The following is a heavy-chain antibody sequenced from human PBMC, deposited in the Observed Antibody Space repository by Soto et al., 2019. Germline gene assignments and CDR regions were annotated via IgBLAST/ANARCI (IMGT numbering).Heavy chain of an antibody. CDR2: INTGNGNT. V-gene: IGHV1-3*04. CDR3: ARAEFSSPTYQYSNYGMDV. J-gene: IGHJ6*02. D-gene: IGHD6-6*01. Sequence: GASVKVSCKPSGYRFTSYAIHWVRQAPGQGLEWMGWINTGNGNTKYSENLQDRITLSRDTTAGTAYMELSSLKSEDTAVYYCARAEFSSPTYQYSNYGMDVWGQGTTVTVS. CDR1: GYRFTSYA.